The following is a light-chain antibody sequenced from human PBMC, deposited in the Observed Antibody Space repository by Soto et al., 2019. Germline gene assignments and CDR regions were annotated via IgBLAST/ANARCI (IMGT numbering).Light chain of an antibody. CDR3: QHYNSYSEA. J-gene: IGKJ1*01. CDR2: KAS. CDR1: QSISSW. Sequence: DIQMTQSPSTLSASVGDGVTITCRASQSISSWLAWYQQKPGKAPKLLIYKASSLESGVPSRFSGSGSGTEFTLTISSLQPDDFATYYCQHYNSYSEAFGQGTKVE. V-gene: IGKV1-5*03.